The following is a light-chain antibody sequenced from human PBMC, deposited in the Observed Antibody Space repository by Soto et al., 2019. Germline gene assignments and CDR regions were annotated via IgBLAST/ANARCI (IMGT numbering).Light chain of an antibody. CDR1: QTINNN. Sequence: EIVMTQAPATLSVSPGERVTRACRASQTINNNVAWYQLKDGQVPRLLIYGASTRAADVPARFSGGGSGTEFTLTISSLQSEDFAEYHCQQYNNWPQTFGQGTKVDIK. V-gene: IGKV3-15*01. CDR2: GAS. CDR3: QQYNNWPQT. J-gene: IGKJ1*01.